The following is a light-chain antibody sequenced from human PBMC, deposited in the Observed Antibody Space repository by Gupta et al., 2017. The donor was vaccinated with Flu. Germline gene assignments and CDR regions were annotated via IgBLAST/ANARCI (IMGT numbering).Light chain of an antibody. V-gene: IGKV1-6*01. CDR1: QEIRND. CDR2: SAS. J-gene: IGKJ1*01. CDR3: LLEYHFPYA. Sequence: PSSLSASVRDRVTITCRASQEIRNDLGSHQQNPGKAPKLLLNSASTLRTGVPSRLSGSGSGTDFTLTISIRQPEDSATYYCLLEYHFPYAFGHWTKVEI.